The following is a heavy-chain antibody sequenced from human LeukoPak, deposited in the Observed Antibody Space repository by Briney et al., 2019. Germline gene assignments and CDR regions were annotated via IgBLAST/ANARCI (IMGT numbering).Heavy chain of an antibody. CDR1: GFTFSTYS. Sequence: PGGSLRLSCTASGFTFSTYSMSWVRQAPGKGLEWVSSITSSSGYIYNVDSAKGRFTIFRDKTKNSLHLHMDSLRAEDSAVYYCARSATSSSSRINWFDAWGQGTLVTVSS. CDR3: ARSATSSSSRINWFDA. V-gene: IGHV3-21*01. J-gene: IGHJ5*02. CDR2: ITSSSGYI. D-gene: IGHD6-6*01.